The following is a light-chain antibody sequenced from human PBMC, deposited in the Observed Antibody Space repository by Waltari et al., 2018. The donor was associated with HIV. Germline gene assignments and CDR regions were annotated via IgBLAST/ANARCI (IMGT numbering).Light chain of an antibody. V-gene: IGKV3-15*01. J-gene: IGKJ2*01. CDR1: HNILAN. CDR3: QQYNYWPPYT. Sequence: EVVMTQSPATLSVSLGERATLTYRARHNILANVAWYQQKPGQAPRLLVYVASARAAGVPARFTGSWAETEFTLTISSLQSEDFAVYFCQQYNYWPPYTFSQGTRLDIK. CDR2: VAS.